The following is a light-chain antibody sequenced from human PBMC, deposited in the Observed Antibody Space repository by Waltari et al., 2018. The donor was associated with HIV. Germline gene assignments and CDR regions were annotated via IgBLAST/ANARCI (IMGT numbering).Light chain of an antibody. J-gene: IGKJ5*01. V-gene: IGKV3-20*01. CDR1: QTGTSSY. Sequence: EIVLTQSPGTLSLSPGERATLSCRASQTGTSSYLAWYQLKPGQAPRLLIAGASSRAAGIPDRFSGSGSGTDFTLTISRLEPEDFAVYYCQQYGTSRVTFGQGTRLEIK. CDR3: QQYGTSRVT. CDR2: GAS.